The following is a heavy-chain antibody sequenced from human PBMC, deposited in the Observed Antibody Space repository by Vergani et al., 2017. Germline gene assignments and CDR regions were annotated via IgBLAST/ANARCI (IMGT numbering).Heavy chain of an antibody. J-gene: IGHJ4*02. Sequence: QVQLQESGPGLVKPSETLSLTCTVSGGSVSSGIYSWSWIRQPAGKGLEWIGYIYYSGRANYNPSLKSRVTISVDTSKNQFSLKLSSVTAADTAVYYCARDQGDYDYVWGSDRYTGXFDYWGQGTLVTVSS. CDR3: ARDQGDYDYVWGSDRYTGXFDY. CDR1: GGSVSSGIYS. CDR2: IYYSGRA. V-gene: IGHV4-61*10. D-gene: IGHD3-16*02.